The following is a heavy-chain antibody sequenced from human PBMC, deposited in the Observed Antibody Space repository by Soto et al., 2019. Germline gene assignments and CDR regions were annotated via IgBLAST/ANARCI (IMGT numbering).Heavy chain of an antibody. V-gene: IGHV3-23*01. J-gene: IGHJ4*01. CDR1: GFTFSSYA. Sequence: PGGSLRLSCAASGFTFSSYAMSWVRQAPGKGLEWVSAITGSGGSTYSADSVKGRFSISRDNSKNTVYLQMNSLRAEDTAIYYCARGASPSWPWYFDSWGHGTLVTVSS. D-gene: IGHD2-2*01. CDR3: ARGASPSWPWYFDS. CDR2: ITGSGGST.